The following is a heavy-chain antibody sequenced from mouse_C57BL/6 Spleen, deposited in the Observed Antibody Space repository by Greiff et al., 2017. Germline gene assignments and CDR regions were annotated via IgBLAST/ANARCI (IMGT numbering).Heavy chain of an antibody. CDR3: ARSGEYYYAMDY. J-gene: IGHJ4*01. CDR1: GYTFTDYY. Sequence: EVQLQQSGPELVKPGASVKISCKASGYTFTDYYMNWVKQSHGKSLEWIGDINPNNGGTSYNQTFKGKATLTVDKSSSTAYMELRSLTSEDSAVSYCARSGEYYYAMDYWGQGTSGTVAS. D-gene: IGHD3-1*01. CDR2: INPNNGGT. V-gene: IGHV1-26*01.